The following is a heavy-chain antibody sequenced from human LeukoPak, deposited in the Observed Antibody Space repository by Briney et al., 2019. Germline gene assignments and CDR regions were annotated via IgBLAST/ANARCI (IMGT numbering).Heavy chain of an antibody. CDR2: IRSSGATM. D-gene: IGHD3-3*01. CDR3: ARSASPYYDQTD. Sequence: PGGSLRLSCVASGFTFSTYSMNWVRQAPGKGLEWISHIRSSGATMYYADSVKGRFTISRDNAKNSLYLQMNSLRDEDTAVYYCARSASPYYDQTDRGQGTLVTVSS. V-gene: IGHV3-48*02. J-gene: IGHJ4*02. CDR1: GFTFSTYS.